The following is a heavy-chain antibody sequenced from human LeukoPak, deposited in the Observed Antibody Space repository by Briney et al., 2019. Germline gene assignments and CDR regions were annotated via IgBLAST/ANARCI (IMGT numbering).Heavy chain of an antibody. D-gene: IGHD1-26*01. J-gene: IGHJ4*02. CDR3: ARGGSSGSYVGDPFDY. V-gene: IGHV3-7*01. CDR1: GFTFSSYW. Sequence: PGGSLRLSCAASGFTFSSYWMSWVRQAPGKGLEWVANIKQDGSEKYYVDSVKGRFTISRDNAKNSLYLQMNSLRAEDTAVYYCARGGSSGSYVGDPFDYWGQGTLVTVSS. CDR2: IKQDGSEK.